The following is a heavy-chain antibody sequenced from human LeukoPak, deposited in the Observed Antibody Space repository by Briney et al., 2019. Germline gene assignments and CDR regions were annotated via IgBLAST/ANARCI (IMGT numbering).Heavy chain of an antibody. CDR3: ATRYCTISARRASSYKSFDV. V-gene: IGHV3-7*01. J-gene: IGHJ6*04. CDR1: GFTFSSYW. D-gene: IGHD2-8*01. CDR2: IKEDGGEG. Sequence: QAGGSLRLSCAASGFTFSSYWMTWVRQAPGKGLEWVANIKEDGGEGYYVDSVKGRFTVSRDNAKNSLYLQLTSLRAEDTAVYYCATRYCTISARRASSYKSFDVWGKGTTVTVSS.